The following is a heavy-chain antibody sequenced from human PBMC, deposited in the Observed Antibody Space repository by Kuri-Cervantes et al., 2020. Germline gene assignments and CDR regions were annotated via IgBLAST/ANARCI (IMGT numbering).Heavy chain of an antibody. CDR3: ARGQDY. J-gene: IGHJ4*02. Sequence: LRLSCAVSGGSISSGGYSWSWIRQPPGKGLEWIGYIYHSGSTYYNPSLKSRVTISVDRSKNQFSLKLSSVTAADTAVYYCARGQDYWGQGTLVTVSS. CDR1: GGSISSGGYS. CDR2: IYHSGST. V-gene: IGHV4-30-2*01.